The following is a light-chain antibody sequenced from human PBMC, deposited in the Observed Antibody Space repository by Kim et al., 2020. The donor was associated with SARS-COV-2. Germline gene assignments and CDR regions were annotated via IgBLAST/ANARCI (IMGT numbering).Light chain of an antibody. Sequence: LSPGERATLSCRASQSVSTPLAWYQQKPGQAPRLLIYDASNRAFGIPARFSGSGSGTDFTLTINSLAPEDFAVYYCQQRSNWRITFGQGTRLEIK. CDR3: QQRSNWRIT. CDR2: DAS. J-gene: IGKJ5*01. CDR1: QSVSTP. V-gene: IGKV3-11*01.